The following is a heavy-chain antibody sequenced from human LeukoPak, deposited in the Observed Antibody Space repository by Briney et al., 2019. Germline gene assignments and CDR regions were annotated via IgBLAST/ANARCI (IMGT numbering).Heavy chain of an antibody. CDR1: GFTFDDYA. J-gene: IGHJ4*02. V-gene: IGHV3-9*01. D-gene: IGHD1-26*01. Sequence: GRSLRLSCAASGFTFDDYAMHWVRQAPGKGLEWVSGISWNSGSIGYADSVKGRFTSSRDNAKNSLYLQMNSLRAEDTALYYCAKDSIVGATDLLDYFDYWGQGTLVTVSS. CDR3: AKDSIVGATDLLDYFDY. CDR2: ISWNSGSI.